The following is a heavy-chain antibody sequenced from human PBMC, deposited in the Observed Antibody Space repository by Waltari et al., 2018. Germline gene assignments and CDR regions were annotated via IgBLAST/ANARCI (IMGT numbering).Heavy chain of an antibody. V-gene: IGHV3-20*04. D-gene: IGHD3-22*01. J-gene: IGHJ3*02. CDR1: GFTFDDYG. CDR2: INWNGGST. Sequence: EVQLLESGGGLVQPGGSLRLSCAASGFTFDDYGMSWVRQAPGKGREWVSGINWNGGSTGYADSVKGRFTISRDNAKNSLYLQMNSLRAEDTALYYCARKTMIVVAAAFDIWGQGTMVTVSS. CDR3: ARKTMIVVAAAFDI.